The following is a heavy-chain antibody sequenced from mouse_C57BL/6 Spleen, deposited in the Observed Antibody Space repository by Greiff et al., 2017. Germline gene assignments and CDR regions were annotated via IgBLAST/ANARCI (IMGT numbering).Heavy chain of an antibody. Sequence: QVQLQQPGPELVKPGASVKLSCKASGYTFTSYWMHWVKQSPGQGLEWIGNINPSNGGTNYNEKFKSKASLTVDKSSSTASMQLSFLTSGDSAAYYCARFGCVNAMDYWGQGTSVTVAS. D-gene: IGHD3-3*01. CDR1: GYTFTSYW. CDR2: INPSNGGT. CDR3: ARFGCVNAMDY. J-gene: IGHJ4*01. V-gene: IGHV1-53*01.